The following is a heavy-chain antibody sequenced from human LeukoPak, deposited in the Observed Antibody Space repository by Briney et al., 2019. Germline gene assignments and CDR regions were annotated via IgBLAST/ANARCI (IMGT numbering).Heavy chain of an antibody. D-gene: IGHD3-10*01. J-gene: IGHJ6*02. CDR3: ARGQVTMVRGVIIYPVDLYYYYGMDV. V-gene: IGHV1-8*01. Sequence: ASVKVSCKASGYTLTSYDINWVRQATGQGLEWMGWMNPNSGNTGYAQKFQGRVTMTRNTSISTAYMELSSLRSEDTAVYYCARGQVTMVRGVIIYPVDLYYYYGMDVWGQGTTVTVSS. CDR2: MNPNSGNT. CDR1: GYTLTSYD.